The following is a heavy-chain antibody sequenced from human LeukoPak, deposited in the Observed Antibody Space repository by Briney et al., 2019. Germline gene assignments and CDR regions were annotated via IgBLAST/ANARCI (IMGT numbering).Heavy chain of an antibody. V-gene: IGHV3-33*01. CDR1: GFTFSSYG. J-gene: IGHJ6*04. CDR2: IWYDGSNK. Sequence: GRSLRLSCAASGFTFSSYGMHWVRQAPGKGLEWVAVIWYDGSNKYYADSVKGRFTISRDNSKNTLYLQMNSLRAEDTAVYYCARDLAGNDEFYYYGMDVWGKGTTVTVSS. CDR3: ARDLAGNDEFYYYGMDV. D-gene: IGHD1-1*01.